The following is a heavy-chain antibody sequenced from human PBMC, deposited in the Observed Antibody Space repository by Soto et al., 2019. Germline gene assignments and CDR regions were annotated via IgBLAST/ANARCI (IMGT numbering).Heavy chain of an antibody. CDR3: TRGGSNTWRVYP. V-gene: IGHV3-73*01. J-gene: IGHJ5*02. CDR1: GFIFSDSV. D-gene: IGHD7-27*01. Sequence: EVQLVESGGGLVQPGNSLQLSCAASGFIFSDSVIHWVRQAPGKGLEWVGRIRRKVNSYATAYTASVNGRFAISRDDSRDTAYLQMNSLQVEDTALYYCTRGGSNTWRVYPWGQGTLVIVS. CDR2: IRRKVNSYAT.